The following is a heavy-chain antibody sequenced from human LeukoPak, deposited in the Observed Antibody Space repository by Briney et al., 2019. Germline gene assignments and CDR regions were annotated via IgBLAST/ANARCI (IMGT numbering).Heavy chain of an antibody. D-gene: IGHD3-9*01. CDR2: IYTSGST. V-gene: IGHV4-4*07. J-gene: IGHJ5*02. CDR1: GGSISSYY. CDR3: ARDLYDILTGSWDWFDP. Sequence: SETLSLTCTVSGGSISSYYWSWIRQPAGKGLEWIGRIYTSGSTNYNPSLKSRVTMSVDTSKNQFSLKLSSVTAADRAVYYCARDLYDILTGSWDWFDPWGQGTLVTVSS.